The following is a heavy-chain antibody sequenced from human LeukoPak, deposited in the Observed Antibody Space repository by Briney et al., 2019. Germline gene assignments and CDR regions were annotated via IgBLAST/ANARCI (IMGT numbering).Heavy chain of an antibody. J-gene: IGHJ4*02. CDR1: GFTFDDYG. V-gene: IGHV3-23*01. CDR2: ISGSGGST. Sequence: GGSLRLSCAASGFTFDDYGMSWVRQAPGKGLEWVSGISGSGGSTYYADSVKGRFTISRDNSKNTLYLQMNSLRAEDTAVYYCAKDKGYSNYGRYFDYWGQGTLVTVSS. D-gene: IGHD4-11*01. CDR3: AKDKGYSNYGRYFDY.